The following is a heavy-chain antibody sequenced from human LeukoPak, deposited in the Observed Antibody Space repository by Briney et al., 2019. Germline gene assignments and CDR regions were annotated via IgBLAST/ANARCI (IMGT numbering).Heavy chain of an antibody. CDR2: INGDGSST. CDR1: GXTFSDYW. V-gene: IGHV3-74*01. J-gene: IGHJ1*01. CDR3: ASPSSSWYSEYFQH. Sequence: PGGSLRLSCAASGXTFSDYWMHWVRQAPGKGLVWVSRINGDGSSTSYADSVKGRFTISRDSAKNTLYLQMNSLRAEDTAVYYCASPSSSWYSEYFQHWGQGTLVTVSS. D-gene: IGHD6-13*01.